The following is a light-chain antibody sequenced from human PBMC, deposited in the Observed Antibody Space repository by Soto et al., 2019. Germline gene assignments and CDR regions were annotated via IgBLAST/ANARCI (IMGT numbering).Light chain of an antibody. Sequence: QSVLTQPPSVSEAPGQGVTISCTGSSSNIGGGYDVHWFQQLPGTAPKLLFYGKNNRPSGVPDRFSGSTSGMSASLAITGLQTEDEAIYYCQSYDASLSGYVFGTGTQLTVL. CDR3: QSYDASLSGYV. CDR2: GKN. J-gene: IGLJ1*01. CDR1: SSNIGGGYD. V-gene: IGLV1-40*01.